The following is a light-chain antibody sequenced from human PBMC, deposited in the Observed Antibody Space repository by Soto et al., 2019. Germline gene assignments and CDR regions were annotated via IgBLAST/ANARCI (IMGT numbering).Light chain of an antibody. V-gene: IGKV3-11*01. CDR3: QRRSDWPST. CDR2: DAS. Sequence: EIVLTQSPATLSLSPGERATLSCRASQSVSRYLAWYQQKPGQAPRLLIYDASNRATGIPARFSGSGSGTDFTLTISSREPEDLAVYYCQRRSDWPSTFGGGTKVQIK. J-gene: IGKJ4*01. CDR1: QSVSRY.